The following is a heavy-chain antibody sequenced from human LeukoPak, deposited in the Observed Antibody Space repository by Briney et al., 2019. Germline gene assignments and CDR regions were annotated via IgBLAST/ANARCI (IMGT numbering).Heavy chain of an antibody. D-gene: IGHD3-10*01. CDR2: IAPSSGTT. CDR3: ARASGSSAVPFDY. J-gene: IGHJ4*02. CDR1: GYTFTSNY. V-gene: IGHV1-46*01. Sequence: ASVKVSCKASGYTFTSNYMHWVRQAPGQGLEWMGVIAPSSGTTSYAQKFQGRVTMTRDTSTSTLYMELSSLASEDTAVYYCARASGSSAVPFDYWGQGTLVTVSS.